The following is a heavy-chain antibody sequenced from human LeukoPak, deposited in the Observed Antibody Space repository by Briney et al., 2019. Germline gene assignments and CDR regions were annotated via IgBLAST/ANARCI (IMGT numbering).Heavy chain of an antibody. CDR2: IHPIGNT. D-gene: IGHD6-13*01. V-gene: IGHV4-34*01. Sequence: SENLSLTCAVYGDSFSDYYWTWIRQPPGKGLEWIGEIHPIGNTNYNPSLKSRVTISVDTSKNQLSLNLTSVTAADTAIYYCARRKDVATAGPKYLFNYWGQGTLVTVSS. CDR1: GDSFSDYY. CDR3: ARRKDVATAGPKYLFNY. J-gene: IGHJ4*02.